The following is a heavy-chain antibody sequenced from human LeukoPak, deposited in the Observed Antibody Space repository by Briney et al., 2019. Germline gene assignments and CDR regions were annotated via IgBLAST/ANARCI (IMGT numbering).Heavy chain of an antibody. J-gene: IGHJ6*02. V-gene: IGHV4-34*01. CDR2: INHSGST. D-gene: IGHD2-2*02. Sequence: SETLSLTSAVYGGSFSGYYWSWIRQPPGKGLEWIGEINHSGSTNYNLSLKSRVTISVDTSKNRFSLKLSSVTAADTAVYYCARPYCSSTSCYNGMDVWGQGTTVTVSS. CDR1: GGSFSGYY. CDR3: ARPYCSSTSCYNGMDV.